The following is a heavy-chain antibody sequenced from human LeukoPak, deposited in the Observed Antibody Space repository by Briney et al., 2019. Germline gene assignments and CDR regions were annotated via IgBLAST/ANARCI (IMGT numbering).Heavy chain of an antibody. CDR1: GFTFTSYA. CDR3: ARPRGSGSFDI. CDR2: VLYDGSNK. D-gene: IGHD5-12*01. Sequence: GRSLSLSCAASGFTFTSYAMHWVRQAPGKGLEWVAVVLYDGSNKYYADSVKGRFTISRDNSKNTLYLQMNSLRAEDTALCYCARPRGSGSFDIWGQGTMVTVSS. V-gene: IGHV3-30-3*01. J-gene: IGHJ3*02.